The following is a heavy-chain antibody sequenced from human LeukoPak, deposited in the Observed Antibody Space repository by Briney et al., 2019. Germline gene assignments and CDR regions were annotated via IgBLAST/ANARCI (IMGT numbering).Heavy chain of an antibody. V-gene: IGHV1-46*01. CDR3: ARVVIQLGFDY. CDR1: GYTFTSYY. D-gene: IGHD5-18*01. CDR2: INPSGGST. Sequence: ASVTVSCKASGYTFTSYYMHWVRQALGQGLEWMGIINPSGGSTSYAQKFQGRVTMTRDTSTSTVYMELSSLRSEDTAVYYCARVVIQLGFDYWGQGTLVTVSS. J-gene: IGHJ4*02.